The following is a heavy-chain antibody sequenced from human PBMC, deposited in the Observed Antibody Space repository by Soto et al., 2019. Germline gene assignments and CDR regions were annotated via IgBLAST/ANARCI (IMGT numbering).Heavy chain of an antibody. V-gene: IGHV4-34*01. Sequence: SETLSLTCAVYGGSFSGYYWSWIRQPPGKGLEWIGEINHSGSTNYNPSLKSRVTISVDTSKNQFSLKLSSVTAADTAVYYCARDAGRSGDAFDIWGQGTMVTVSS. D-gene: IGHD2-15*01. CDR3: ARDAGRSGDAFDI. J-gene: IGHJ3*02. CDR1: GGSFSGYY. CDR2: INHSGST.